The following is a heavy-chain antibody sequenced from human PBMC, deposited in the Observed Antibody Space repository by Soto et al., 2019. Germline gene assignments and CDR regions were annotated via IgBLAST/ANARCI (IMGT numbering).Heavy chain of an antibody. V-gene: IGHV3-33*05. CDR2: ISYDGTNK. Sequence: PGKGLEWVAVISYDGTNKYYGDSVKGRFTISRDNARNSLDLQMNSLRVEDTAVYYCARDSTVTTSDAFDIWGPGTMVTVSS. J-gene: IGHJ3*02. CDR3: ARDSTVTTSDAFDI. D-gene: IGHD4-17*01.